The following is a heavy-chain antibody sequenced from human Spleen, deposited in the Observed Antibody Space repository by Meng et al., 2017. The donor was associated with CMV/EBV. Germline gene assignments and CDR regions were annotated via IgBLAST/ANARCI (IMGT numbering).Heavy chain of an antibody. J-gene: IGHJ4*02. CDR1: RYTLADAP. V-gene: IGHV1-24*01. CDR2: FDSKDRET. CDR3: VTEGGLY. D-gene: IGHD3-16*01. Sequence: ASVKVSCKVSRYTLADAPMHWVRQAPGKGLEWMGGFDSKDRETTFAQKFKGRVTVTEDTSSDTTYMELTSLRSDDTAVYYCVTEGGLYWGQGTLVTVSS.